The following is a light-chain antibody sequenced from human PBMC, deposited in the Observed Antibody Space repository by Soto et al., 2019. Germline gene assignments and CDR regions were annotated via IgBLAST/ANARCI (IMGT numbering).Light chain of an antibody. CDR2: GAS. V-gene: IGKV3-20*01. CDR3: QQYGRSPPIT. Sequence: EIVLTQSPGTLSLSPGERATLSCRASQSVSSSSLAWYRQRPGQAPSLLIYGASRRATGIPDRFSGNGSVTDFTLFISRLEPEDVAVYYCQQYGRSPPITFGQGTRLEIK. CDR1: QSVSSSS. J-gene: IGKJ5*01.